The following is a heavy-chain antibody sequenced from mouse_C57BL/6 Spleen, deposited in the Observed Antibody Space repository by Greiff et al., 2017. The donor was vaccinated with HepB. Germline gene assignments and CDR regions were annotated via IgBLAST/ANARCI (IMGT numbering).Heavy chain of an antibody. CDR2: IDPSDSYT. Sequence: QVQLKQPGAELVRPGTSVKLSCKASGYTFTSYWMHWVKQRPGQGLEWIGVIDPSDSYTNYNQKFKGKATLTVDTSSSTAYMQLSSLTSEDSAVYYCARPTIVTTGFDYWGQGTTLTVSS. D-gene: IGHD2-5*01. CDR3: ARPTIVTTGFDY. V-gene: IGHV1-59*01. J-gene: IGHJ2*01. CDR1: GYTFTSYW.